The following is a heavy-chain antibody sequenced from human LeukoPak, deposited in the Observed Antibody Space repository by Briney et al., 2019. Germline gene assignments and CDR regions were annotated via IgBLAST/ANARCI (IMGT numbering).Heavy chain of an antibody. CDR2: INHSGST. D-gene: IGHD3-10*01. CDR3: ARGYYYADY. V-gene: IGHV4-34*01. CDR1: GGSFSGYY. J-gene: IGHJ4*02. Sequence: SETLSLTCGVYGGSFSGYYWSWIRQPPGKGLEWIGEINHSGSTNYNPSLKSRVTISVDTSKDQFSLNLSSVTAADAAVYYCARGYYYADYWGQGTLVTVSS.